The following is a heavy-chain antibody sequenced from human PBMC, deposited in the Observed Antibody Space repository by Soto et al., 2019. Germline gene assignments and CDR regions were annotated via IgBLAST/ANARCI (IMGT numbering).Heavy chain of an antibody. CDR1: GGTFSSYA. CDR3: ARLYGSEHGFDP. V-gene: IGHV1-69*12. J-gene: IGHJ5*02. CDR2: IIPIFGTA. D-gene: IGHD3-10*01. Sequence: QVQLVQSGAEVKKPGSSVKVSCKASGGTFSSYAISWVRQAPGQGLEWMGGIIPIFGTANYAQQFQGRVTITADESRRTDDMELSSLRSEDTAGYYCARLYGSEHGFDPWVQGTLVTVSS.